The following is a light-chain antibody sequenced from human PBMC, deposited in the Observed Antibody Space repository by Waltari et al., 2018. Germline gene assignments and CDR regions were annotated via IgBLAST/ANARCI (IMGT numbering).Light chain of an antibody. CDR1: SGYSDYR. V-gene: IGLV9-49*01. Sequence: QPVLTQSPSASASLGASVTLTCTLSSGYSDYRVDWFQQRPGKGSRFVMRVGAGGTSGSQGDGIPDRFSFSGSGLRRNRIMKNVQDEDESDYYCGADHGPGGDFGFVFGGGTRLTVL. CDR3: GADHGPGGDFGFV. CDR2: VGAGGTSG. J-gene: IGLJ3*02.